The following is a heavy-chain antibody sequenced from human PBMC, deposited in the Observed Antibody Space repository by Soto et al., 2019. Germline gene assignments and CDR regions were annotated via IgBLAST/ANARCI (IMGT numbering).Heavy chain of an antibody. CDR2: IYYSGST. V-gene: IGHV4-39*01. CDR3: ARGRNWSDP. CDR1: GGSISSISYY. Sequence: LSLTCTVSGGSISSISYYWGWIRQPPGKGLEWIGSIYYSGSTYYNPSLKSRVTISVDTSKNQFSLKLSSVTAADTAVYYRARGRNWSDPWGQGTLVTVSS. J-gene: IGHJ5*02.